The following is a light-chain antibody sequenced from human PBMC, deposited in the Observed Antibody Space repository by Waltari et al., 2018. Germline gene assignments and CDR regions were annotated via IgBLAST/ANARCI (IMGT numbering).Light chain of an antibody. J-gene: IGLJ2*01. CDR3: AAWDDSLSVP. CDR2: RNN. V-gene: IGLV1-47*01. Sequence: QSVLTQPPSASGTPGQRVTISCSGSSSNIGSNYVYWYQQLPGTAPKLLIYRNNQRPSGVPYRFSGPKAGTSSSLAISGRRSEDEADYYCAAWDDSLSVPFGGGTKLTVL. CDR1: SSNIGSNY.